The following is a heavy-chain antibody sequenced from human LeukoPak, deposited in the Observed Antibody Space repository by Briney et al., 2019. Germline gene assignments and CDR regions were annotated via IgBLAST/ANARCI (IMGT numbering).Heavy chain of an antibody. Sequence: GGSLRLSCAASGFTFSSYSMNWVRQAPGKGREWVSYISSSSSTIYYADSVKGRFTIARDNAKNSLYLQMNSPRAEDTAVYYCSGGSKGAFDIWGQGTMVTVSS. CDR1: GFTFSSYS. CDR2: ISSSSSTI. CDR3: SGGSKGAFDI. V-gene: IGHV3-48*01. J-gene: IGHJ3*02. D-gene: IGHD2-15*01.